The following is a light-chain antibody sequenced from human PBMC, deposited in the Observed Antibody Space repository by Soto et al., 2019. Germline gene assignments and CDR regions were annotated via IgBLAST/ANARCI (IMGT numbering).Light chain of an antibody. CDR3: QQYGSSPLT. Sequence: EIVLTQSPGTLSLSPGERATLFCRASQSVRSSYLAWYQQKPGQAPRLLIYGASSRATGIPDRFSGRESGTDFTLTISRLEPEDFAVYYCQQYGSSPLTFGGGTKVEIK. CDR2: GAS. J-gene: IGKJ4*01. CDR1: QSVRSSY. V-gene: IGKV3-20*01.